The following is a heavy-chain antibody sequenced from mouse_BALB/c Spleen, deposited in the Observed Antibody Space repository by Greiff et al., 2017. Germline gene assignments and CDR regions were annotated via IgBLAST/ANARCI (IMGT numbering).Heavy chain of an antibody. V-gene: IGHV3-2*02. CDR2: ISYSGST. Sequence: DVKLQESGPGLVKPSQSLSLTCTVTGYSITSDYAWNWIRQFPGNKLEWMGYISYSGSTSYNPSLKSRISITRDTSKNQFFLQLNSVTTEDTAIYYCAREGYADWYFDVWGAGTTVTVSS. J-gene: IGHJ1*01. D-gene: IGHD2-2*01. CDR1: GYSITSDYA. CDR3: AREGYADWYFDV.